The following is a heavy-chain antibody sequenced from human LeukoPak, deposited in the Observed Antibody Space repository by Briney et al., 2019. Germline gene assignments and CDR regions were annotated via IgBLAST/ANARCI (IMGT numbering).Heavy chain of an antibody. J-gene: IGHJ4*02. CDR2: IWYDGGNK. V-gene: IGHV3-33*01. CDR3: ARASGSYDY. Sequence: GRSLRLSCAASGFPFSTYGMHWVRQAPGKGLEWVSVIWYDGGNKYYADSVKGRFTISKDNSKNTLYLKMNSLRAEDTAVYYCARASGSYDYWGQGTLVTVSS. CDR1: GFPFSTYG. D-gene: IGHD1-26*01.